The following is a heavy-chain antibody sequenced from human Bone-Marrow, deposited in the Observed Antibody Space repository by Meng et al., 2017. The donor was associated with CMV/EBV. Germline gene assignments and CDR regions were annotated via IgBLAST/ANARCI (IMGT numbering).Heavy chain of an antibody. V-gene: IGHV1-18*01. CDR3: ARGGAGGYDFWSGYLFYYGMDV. D-gene: IGHD3-3*01. Sequence: ASVEVSCKASGYTFTSYGIRWVRQAPGQGLEWMGGISAYNGNTNDAQKLQGRVTMTTDTSTSTADMELRSLRSDDTAVYYCARGGAGGYDFWSGYLFYYGMDVWGQGTRVTVSS. J-gene: IGHJ6*02. CDR2: ISAYNGNT. CDR1: GYTFTSYG.